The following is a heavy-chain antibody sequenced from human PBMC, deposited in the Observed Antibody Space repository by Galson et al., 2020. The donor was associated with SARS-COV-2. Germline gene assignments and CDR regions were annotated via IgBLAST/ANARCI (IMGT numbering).Heavy chain of an antibody. CDR3: ARDSGGGGLNRYYSHGMDV. Sequence: GGSLRLSCSASGFTFSYYGMNWVRQAPGKGLEWVSSISSSGTYIYYADSVQGRFIISRDNAKNSLYLQMNSMRAEDTAVYYCARDSGGGGLNRYYSHGMDVWGQGTTVTVSS. CDR1: GFTFSYYG. J-gene: IGHJ6*02. V-gene: IGHV3-21*01. CDR2: ISSSGTYI. D-gene: IGHD3-16*01.